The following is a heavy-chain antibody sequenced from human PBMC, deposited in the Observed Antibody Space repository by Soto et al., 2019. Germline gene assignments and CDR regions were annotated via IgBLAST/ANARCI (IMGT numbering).Heavy chain of an antibody. CDR2: INHSGST. Sequence: QVQLQQWGAGLLKPSETLSLTCAVYGGSFSGYYWSWIRQPPGKGLEWIGEINHSGSTNYNPSLKSRVTISVDTSKNQFSLKLSSVTAADTAVYYCARGGLFLEWLSRIGDYYYYGMDVWGQGTTVTVSS. CDR1: GGSFSGYY. D-gene: IGHD3-3*01. J-gene: IGHJ6*02. CDR3: ARGGLFLEWLSRIGDYYYYGMDV. V-gene: IGHV4-34*01.